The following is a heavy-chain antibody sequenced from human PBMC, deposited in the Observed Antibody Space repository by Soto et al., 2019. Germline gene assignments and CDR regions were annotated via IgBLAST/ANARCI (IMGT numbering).Heavy chain of an antibody. J-gene: IGHJ4*02. V-gene: IGHV3-15*01. CDR2: IKSKTDGGTA. D-gene: IGHD1-26*01. CDR1: GFTFSNAW. Sequence: EVQLVESGGGLVKPGGSLRVSCAGSGFTFSNAWMSWVRQAPGKGLEWVGRIKSKTDGGTADYAAPVKGRFTMSIDDSKNTPYLQMNNLKTEDTALYYCRSLVGGTDLAYWGLGTLVTVSS. CDR3: RSLVGGTDLAY.